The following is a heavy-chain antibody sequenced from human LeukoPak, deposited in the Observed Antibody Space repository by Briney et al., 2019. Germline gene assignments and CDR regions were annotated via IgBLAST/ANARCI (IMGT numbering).Heavy chain of an antibody. CDR3: ARTYYDFWSGYDHDAFDI. J-gene: IGHJ3*02. CDR2: INHSGST. V-gene: IGHV4-34*01. Sequence: SETLSLTCAVYGGSFSGYYWSWIRQPPGKGLEWIGEINHSGSTNYNPSLKSRVTISVDTSKNQFSLKLSSVTAADTAVYYCARTYYDFWSGYDHDAFDIWGQGTMVTVSS. CDR1: GGSFSGYY. D-gene: IGHD3-3*01.